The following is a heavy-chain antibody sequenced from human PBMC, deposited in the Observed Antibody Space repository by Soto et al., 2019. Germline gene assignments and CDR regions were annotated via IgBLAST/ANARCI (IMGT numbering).Heavy chain of an antibody. D-gene: IGHD4-17*01. V-gene: IGHV1-18*01. CDR3: ARGVTTVYYYYMDV. CDR2: ISAYNGNT. Sequence: ASVKVSCKASGYTFTSYGISWVRQAPGQGLEWMGWISAYNGNTNYAQKLQGRVTMTTDTSTSTAYMELRSLRSGDTAVYYCARGVTTVYYYYMDVWGKGTTVTVSS. J-gene: IGHJ6*03. CDR1: GYTFTSYG.